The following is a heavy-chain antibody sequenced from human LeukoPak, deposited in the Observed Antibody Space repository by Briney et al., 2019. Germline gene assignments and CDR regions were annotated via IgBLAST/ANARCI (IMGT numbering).Heavy chain of an antibody. CDR1: GGSFSGYY. D-gene: IGHD5-18*01. J-gene: IGHJ3*02. Sequence: PSETLSLTCAVYGGSFSGYYWSWIRQPPGKGLEWIGEINHSGSTNYNPSLKSRVTISVDTSKNQFSLKLSSVTAADTAVYYCARAYSGYSYVKPKGAFDIWGQGTMVTVSS. V-gene: IGHV4-34*01. CDR3: ARAYSGYSYVKPKGAFDI. CDR2: INHSGST.